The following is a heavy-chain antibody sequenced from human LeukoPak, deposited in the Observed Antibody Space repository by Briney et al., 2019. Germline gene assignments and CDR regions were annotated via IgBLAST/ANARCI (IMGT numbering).Heavy chain of an antibody. V-gene: IGHV4-34*01. CDR3: ARRGDILTDYAFDY. CDR1: GGSFSGYY. Sequence: SETLSLTCAVYGGSFSGYYWSWIRQAPGKGLEWIGNIYYSGTTSYNPSLKSRVTISVDTSKNQFSLRLSSVTAADTAVYYCARRGDILTDYAFDYWGQGTLVTVSP. J-gene: IGHJ4*02. CDR2: IYYSGTT. D-gene: IGHD3-9*01.